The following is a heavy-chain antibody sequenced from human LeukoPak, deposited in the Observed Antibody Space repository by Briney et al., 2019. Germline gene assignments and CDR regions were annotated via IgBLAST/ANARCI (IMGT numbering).Heavy chain of an antibody. V-gene: IGHV3-23*01. Sequence: GGSLRLSCEASGFTFSNYAMNWVRQAPGKGLQWVSTISVGSDITYYADSVKGRFTISRDNSKNTLYLQMNNLRVEDTAVFYCVNGESFYGDYGFDYWGQGTLVTVSS. CDR1: GFTFSNYA. J-gene: IGHJ4*02. CDR2: ISVGSDIT. D-gene: IGHD4-17*01. CDR3: VNGESFYGDYGFDY.